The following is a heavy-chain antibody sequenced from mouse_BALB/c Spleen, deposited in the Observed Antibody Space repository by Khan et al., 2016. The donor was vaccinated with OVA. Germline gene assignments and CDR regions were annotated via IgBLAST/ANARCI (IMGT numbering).Heavy chain of an antibody. CDR3: AKIYASWFAY. D-gene: IGHD2-3*01. Sequence: VQLQESGPELVKPGASVKMSCKASGYTFTDYVINWVKQRSGQGLEWIGEIYPGSGNSYYSEKFKGKATLTADKSSSTAYMQLSSLTFEDSAVYFCAKIYASWFAYWGQGTLVTVSA. CDR1: GYTFTDYV. CDR2: IYPGSGNS. J-gene: IGHJ3*01. V-gene: IGHV1-77*01.